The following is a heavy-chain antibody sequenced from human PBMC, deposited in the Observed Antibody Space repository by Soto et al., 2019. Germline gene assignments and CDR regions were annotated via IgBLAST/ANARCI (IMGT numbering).Heavy chain of an antibody. CDR1: GGSISSSSYY. CDR3: ARHVSNNWKTYYYYYGMDV. CDR2: IYYSGST. V-gene: IGHV4-39*01. J-gene: IGHJ6*02. Sequence: KTSETLSLTCTVSGGSISSSSYYWGWIRQPPGKGLEWIGSIYYSGSTYYSPSLKSRVTISVDTSKNQFSLKLSSVTAADTAVYYCARHVSNNWKTYYYYYGMDVWGQGTTVTVSS. D-gene: IGHD1-20*01.